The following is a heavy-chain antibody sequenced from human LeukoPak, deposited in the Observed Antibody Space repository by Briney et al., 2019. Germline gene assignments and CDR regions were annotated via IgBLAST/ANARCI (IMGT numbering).Heavy chain of an antibody. CDR2: VDPEDGET. CDR1: GYTFTDYY. J-gene: IGHJ4*02. D-gene: IGHD5-12*01. V-gene: IGHV1-69-2*01. Sequence: ASVKVSCKVSGYTFTDYYMHWVQQAPGKGLEWMGLVDPEDGETIYAEKFQGRATITADTSTDTAYMELSSLRSEDTAVYYCATVPSSVANDYWGQGTLVTVSS. CDR3: ATVPSSVANDY.